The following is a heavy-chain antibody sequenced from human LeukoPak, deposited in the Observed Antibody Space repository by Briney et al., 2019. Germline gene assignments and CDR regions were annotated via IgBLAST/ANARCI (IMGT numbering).Heavy chain of an antibody. CDR3: AKVPYGSGTRGGFDY. V-gene: IGHV3-23*01. J-gene: IGHJ4*02. CDR1: GFTVSSNY. Sequence: GGSLRLSCAASGFTVSSNYMSWVRQAPGKGLEWVSAISGLGDNTYYADSVKGRFTISRDNSKNTLYLQMNSLRAEDTAVYYCAKVPYGSGTRGGFDYWGQGTLVTVSS. D-gene: IGHD3-10*01. CDR2: ISGLGDNT.